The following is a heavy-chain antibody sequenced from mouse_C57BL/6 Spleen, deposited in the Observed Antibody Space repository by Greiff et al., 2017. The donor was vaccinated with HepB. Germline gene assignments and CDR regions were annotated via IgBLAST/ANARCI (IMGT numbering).Heavy chain of an antibody. CDR3: AIDGTYYKGWYFDV. V-gene: IGHV5-16*01. CDR1: GFTFSDYY. D-gene: IGHD2-12*01. CDR2: INYDGSST. J-gene: IGHJ1*03. Sequence: EVMLVESEGGLVQPGSSMKLSCTASGFTFSDYYMAWVRQVPEKGLEWVANINYDGSSTYYLDSLKSRFIISRDNAKNILYLQMSSLKSEDTATYYCAIDGTYYKGWYFDVWGTGTTVTVSS.